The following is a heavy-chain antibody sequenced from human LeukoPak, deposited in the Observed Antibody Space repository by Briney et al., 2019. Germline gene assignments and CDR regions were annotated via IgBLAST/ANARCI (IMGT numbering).Heavy chain of an antibody. V-gene: IGHV3-48*02. CDR3: AREGYYGALDI. CDR1: GFTIRSYS. D-gene: IGHD3-10*01. CDR2: VSSSSNVEV. Sequence: GGTLRLSCAASGFTIRSYSQKWVRLAPGKGLGWISYVSSSSNVEVAYADSVKGRFTISRDNAKNSLYLQMNSLRDDDTAVYYCAREGYYGALDIWGQGTMVTVSS. J-gene: IGHJ3*02.